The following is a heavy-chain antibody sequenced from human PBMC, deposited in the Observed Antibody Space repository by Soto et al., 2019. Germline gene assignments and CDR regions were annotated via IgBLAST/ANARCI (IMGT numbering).Heavy chain of an antibody. CDR2: IYYSGST. CDR1: GGSISSGGYY. V-gene: IGHV4-31*03. D-gene: IGHD3-3*01. CDR3: ALYSGVVIDY. J-gene: IGHJ4*02. Sequence: SETLSLTCTVSGGSISSGGYYWSWIRQHPGKGLEWIGYIYYSGSTYYNPSLKSRVTISVDTSKNQFSLKLSSVTAADTAVYYCALYSGVVIDYWGQGTLVTVSS.